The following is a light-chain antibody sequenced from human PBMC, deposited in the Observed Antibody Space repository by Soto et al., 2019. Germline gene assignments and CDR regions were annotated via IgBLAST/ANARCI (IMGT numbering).Light chain of an antibody. CDR3: LLYYGGAGL. CDR1: TGEVSSGNF. Sequence: QAVVTQEPSLTVSPGGTVTLTCASSTGEVSSGNFPNWFQQKPGQAPRALTYSTDSKYSWTPARFSGSLVGGKAALTLSGVQPEDEADYYCLLYYGGAGLLGTGTKVTVL. J-gene: IGLJ1*01. V-gene: IGLV7-43*01. CDR2: STD.